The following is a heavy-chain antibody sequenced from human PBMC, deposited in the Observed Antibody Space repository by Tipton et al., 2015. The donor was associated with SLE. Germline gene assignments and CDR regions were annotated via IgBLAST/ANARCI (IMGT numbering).Heavy chain of an antibody. J-gene: IGHJ3*02. Sequence: SLRLSCAASGFTFSSYAMHWVRQAPGKGLEWVAVISYDGTNKYYADSVKGRFTISRDNSKNTLYLQMNSLRAEDTAVYYCAKDISPKRGVTGAFDIWGQGTMVTVSS. D-gene: IGHD1-14*01. V-gene: IGHV3-30-3*01. CDR2: ISYDGTNK. CDR3: AKDISPKRGVTGAFDI. CDR1: GFTFSSYA.